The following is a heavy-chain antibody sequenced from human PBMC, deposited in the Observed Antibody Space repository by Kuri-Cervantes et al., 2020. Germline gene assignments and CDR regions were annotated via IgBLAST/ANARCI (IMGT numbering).Heavy chain of an antibody. J-gene: IGHJ4*02. D-gene: IGHD1-1*01. V-gene: IGHV3-21*01. Sequence: GGSLRLSCAASGFTFSSYSMNWVRQAPGKGLEWVSSISSSSSHIYYADSVKGRFTISRDNAKNSLYLQMNSLRAEDTAVYYCARVRVSDDAVDYWGQGALVTVSS. CDR2: ISSSSSHI. CDR1: GFTFSSYS. CDR3: ARVRVSDDAVDY.